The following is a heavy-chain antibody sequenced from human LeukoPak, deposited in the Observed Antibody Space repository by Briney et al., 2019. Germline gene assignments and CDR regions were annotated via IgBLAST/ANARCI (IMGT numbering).Heavy chain of an antibody. Sequence: ASVKVSCKASGYTFTGYYMHWVRQAPGQGLEWMGWINPNSGGTNYAQRFQGRVTMTGDSSISTAYMELSRLRSDDTAVYYCARAGTGAAAAGPGTSFDIWGQGTIVTVSS. CDR2: INPNSGGT. V-gene: IGHV1-2*02. CDR1: GYTFTGYY. J-gene: IGHJ3*02. D-gene: IGHD6-13*01. CDR3: ARAGTGAAAAGPGTSFDI.